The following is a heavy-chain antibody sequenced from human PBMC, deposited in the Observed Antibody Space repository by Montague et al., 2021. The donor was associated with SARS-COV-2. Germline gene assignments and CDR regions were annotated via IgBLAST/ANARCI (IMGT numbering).Heavy chain of an antibody. J-gene: IGHJ4*02. CDR1: GDSITNNYY. Sequence: SETLSLTCTVSGDSITNNYYWGWIRQPPGKGLEWIGTIYHSGTTYYNPSLKSRVTISVDTSNNQFSLQLTSVTAADTAVYYCARRHIVASNGALDYGGQGTLVTVSS. CDR2: IYHSGTT. V-gene: IGHV4-38-2*02. D-gene: IGHD2-21*01. CDR3: ARRHIVASNGALDY.